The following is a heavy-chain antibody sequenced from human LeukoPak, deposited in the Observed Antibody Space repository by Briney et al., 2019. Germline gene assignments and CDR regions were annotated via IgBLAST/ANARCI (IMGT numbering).Heavy chain of an antibody. CDR3: AKDEGGLDY. Sequence: PGGSLRLSCAASGFTFSTYCMHWVRQAPGKGLVWVSRINTDGSSTNYADSVKGRFTISRDNAKNSLYLQMNSLRAEDTALYYCAKDEGGLDYWGQGTLVTVSS. D-gene: IGHD3-16*01. CDR1: GFTFSTYC. V-gene: IGHV3-74*01. CDR2: INTDGSST. J-gene: IGHJ4*02.